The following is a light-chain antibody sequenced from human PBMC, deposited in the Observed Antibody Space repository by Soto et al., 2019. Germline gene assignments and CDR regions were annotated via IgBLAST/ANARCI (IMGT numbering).Light chain of an antibody. J-gene: IGKJ2*01. V-gene: IGKV1-5*01. CDR2: GAS. Sequence: DMQMTQAPSTLSASVGDRVTITCRASQSINTRLAWYQQKPGKATKLLIYGASSLESGVPSRFSGSGSGTEFTLTISSLQPDDFATYYCQQYNGHFGQGTK. CDR1: QSINTR. CDR3: QQYNGH.